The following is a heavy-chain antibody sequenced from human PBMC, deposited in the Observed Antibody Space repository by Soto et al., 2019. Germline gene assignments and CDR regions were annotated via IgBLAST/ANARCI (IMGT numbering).Heavy chain of an antibody. V-gene: IGHV1-46*01. CDR3: ARVLGSGDYYYYGMDV. CDR2: INPSGGST. CDR1: GYTFTSYY. Sequence: QVQLVQSGAEVKKPGASVKVSCKASGYTFTSYYMHWVRQAPGQGLEWMGIINPSGGSTSYAQKFQGRVTMTRDTSTSTVYMELSSLRSEDTAVYYCARVLGSGDYYYYGMDVWGQGTTVTVSS. D-gene: IGHD1-26*01. J-gene: IGHJ6*02.